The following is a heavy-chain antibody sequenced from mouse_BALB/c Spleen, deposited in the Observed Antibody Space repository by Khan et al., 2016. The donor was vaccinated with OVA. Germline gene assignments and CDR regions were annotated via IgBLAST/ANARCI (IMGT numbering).Heavy chain of an antibody. CDR3: ARSTYRYAFAY. CDR1: GDSITSGY. V-gene: IGHV3-8*02. J-gene: IGHJ3*01. Sequence: EVKLEESGPSLVKPSQTLSLTCSVTGDSITSGYWSWIRKFPGNKLEYMGYMIYSGNTYYNPSLKSRISITRHTSKNQYYLQLNSVTTEDTATYYCARSTYRYAFAYWGQGTLVTVPA. D-gene: IGHD2-14*01. CDR2: MIYSGNT.